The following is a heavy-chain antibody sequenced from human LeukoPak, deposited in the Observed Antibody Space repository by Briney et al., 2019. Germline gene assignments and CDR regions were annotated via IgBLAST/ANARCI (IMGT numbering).Heavy chain of an antibody. CDR3: ASGSGSSSYYAFDI. CDR2: IWSDGSRK. CDR1: GFTFRHHG. D-gene: IGHD3-22*01. Sequence: GRSLRLSCAASGFTFRHHGMHWVRQAPGKGLEWVAVIWSDGSRKFYSDSVKDRFTISRDNSKNTLYLEMNSPRAEDTAVYFCASGSGSSSYYAFDIWGQGTMVTVSS. V-gene: IGHV3-33*01. J-gene: IGHJ3*02.